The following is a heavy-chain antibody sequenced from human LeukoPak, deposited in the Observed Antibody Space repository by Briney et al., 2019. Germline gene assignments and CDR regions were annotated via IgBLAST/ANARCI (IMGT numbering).Heavy chain of an antibody. CDR2: ISSSSSYI. CDR1: GFTFSSYS. V-gene: IGHV3-21*01. D-gene: IGHD2-2*01. CDR3: ARDLIVVVPAAPYYYYYMDV. J-gene: IGHJ6*03. Sequence: GGSLRLSCAASGFTFSSYSMNWVRQAPGKGLEWVSSISSSSSYIYYADSVKGRFTISRDNAKNSLYLQMNSLRAEDTAVYYCARDLIVVVPAAPYYYYYMDVWGKGTTVTVSS.